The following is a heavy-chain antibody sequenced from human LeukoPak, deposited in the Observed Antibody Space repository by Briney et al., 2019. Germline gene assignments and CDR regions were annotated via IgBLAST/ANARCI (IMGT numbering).Heavy chain of an antibody. J-gene: IGHJ4*02. CDR1: GFTFSSYA. V-gene: IGHV3-23*01. Sequence: GGSLRLSCAASGFTFSSYAMSWVRQAPGEGLEWVSAISGSGGSTYYADSVKGRSTISRDNSKNTLYLQMNSLRAEDTAVYYCAKGTAMDDDYWGQGTLVTVSS. CDR3: AKGTAMDDDY. D-gene: IGHD5-18*01. CDR2: ISGSGGST.